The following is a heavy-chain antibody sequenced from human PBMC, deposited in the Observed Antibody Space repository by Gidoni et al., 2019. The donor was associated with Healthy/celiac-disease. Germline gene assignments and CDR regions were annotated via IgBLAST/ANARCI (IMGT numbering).Heavy chain of an antibody. D-gene: IGHD3-3*01. J-gene: IGHJ4*02. Sequence: QVQLVESGGGVVQPGRSLRLSCAAPGFTFRSYGMHWVRQAPGKGLEWVAVISYDGSNKYYADSVKGRFTISRDNSKNTLYLQMNSLRAEDTAVYYCATDVLRFLEWLPTDWGQGTLVTVSS. CDR3: ATDVLRFLEWLPTD. V-gene: IGHV3-30*03. CDR2: ISYDGSNK. CDR1: GFTFRSYG.